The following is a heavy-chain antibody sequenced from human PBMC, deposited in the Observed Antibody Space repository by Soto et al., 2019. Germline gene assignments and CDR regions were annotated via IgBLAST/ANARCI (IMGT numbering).Heavy chain of an antibody. V-gene: IGHV1-8*01. Sequence: GASLKVSCKASGYTFTIYDINWVRQATGQGLEWMGWMNPNSGNTGYAQKFQGRVTMTRNTSTSTAYMELSSLRSEDTAVYYCASRFGYDSSGYPGWECRYWGQGTLVTVSS. CDR3: ASRFGYDSSGYPGWECRY. CDR2: MNPNSGNT. D-gene: IGHD3-22*01. J-gene: IGHJ4*02. CDR1: GYTFTIYD.